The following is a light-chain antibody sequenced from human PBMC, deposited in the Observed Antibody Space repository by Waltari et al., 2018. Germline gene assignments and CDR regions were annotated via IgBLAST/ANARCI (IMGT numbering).Light chain of an antibody. CDR3: QQYVTTPAT. Sequence: DIVLPQSPDSLAVSLGERVTFNCTSSQSLLSSSINRNYLAWYQPRPGPLPKLRVYGASGRAIGGPGRFRGSGSGTEVALTISSLQAEDVAIYDCQQYVTTPATFGRGTRLEIK. V-gene: IGKV4-1*01. CDR2: GAS. CDR1: QSLLSSSINRNY. J-gene: IGKJ2*01.